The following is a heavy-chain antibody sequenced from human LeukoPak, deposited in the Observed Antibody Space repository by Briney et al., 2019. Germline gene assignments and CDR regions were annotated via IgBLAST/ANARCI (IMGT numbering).Heavy chain of an antibody. J-gene: IGHJ4*02. CDR3: ARDLGYFDY. CDR1: GYSITSGYY. V-gene: IGHV4-38-2*02. CDR2: IYYSGST. Sequence: PSETLSLTCTVSGYSITSGYYWGWIRLPPGKGLEWIGSIYYSGSTYYNPSLKSRVTISVDTSKNQFSLKLSSVTAADTAVYYCARDLGYFDYWGQGTLVTVSS.